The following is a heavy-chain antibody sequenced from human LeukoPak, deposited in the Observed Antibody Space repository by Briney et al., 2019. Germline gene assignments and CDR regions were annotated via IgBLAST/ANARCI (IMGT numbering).Heavy chain of an antibody. V-gene: IGHV1-18*01. CDR2: ISSYNGDT. D-gene: IGHD6-19*01. CDR3: ARIDREQWLVQGYFDY. CDR1: GYTFTRYG. Sequence: ASVKVSCKASGYTFTRYGISWVRQAPGQGLEWMGWISSYNGDTNYAQNFQGRVTVTKDTSTSTVYMELRSLRSDDTAVYYCARIDREQWLVQGYFDYWGQGTLVTVSS. J-gene: IGHJ4*02.